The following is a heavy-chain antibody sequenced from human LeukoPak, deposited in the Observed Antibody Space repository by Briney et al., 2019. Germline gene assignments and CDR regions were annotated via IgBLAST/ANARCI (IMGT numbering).Heavy chain of an antibody. V-gene: IGHV3-30*03. CDR3: ARGVDYVWGSASFDY. Sequence: PGGSLRLSCAASGFTFSSYGMHWVRQAPGKGLEWVAVISYDGSNKYYADSVKGRFTISRDNSKNTLYLQMNSLRAEDTAVYYCARGVDYVWGSASFDYWGQGTLVTVSS. D-gene: IGHD3-16*01. CDR2: ISYDGSNK. J-gene: IGHJ4*02. CDR1: GFTFSSYG.